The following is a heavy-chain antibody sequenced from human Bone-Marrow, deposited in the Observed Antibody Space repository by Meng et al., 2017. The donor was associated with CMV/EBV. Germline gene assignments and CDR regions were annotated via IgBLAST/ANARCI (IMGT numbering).Heavy chain of an antibody. CDR3: VKEEASRPFFEF. D-gene: IGHD6-6*01. V-gene: IGHV3-74*01. J-gene: IGHJ4*02. CDR2: INSDGSST. CDR1: GFTFSSYG. Sequence: GESLKISCAASGFTFSSYGMHWVRQAPGKGLVWVSRINSDGSSTSYADSVKGRFTISRDNAKNTLYLQLNGLRADDTAVYYCVKEEASRPFFEFWGQGTLVTVSS.